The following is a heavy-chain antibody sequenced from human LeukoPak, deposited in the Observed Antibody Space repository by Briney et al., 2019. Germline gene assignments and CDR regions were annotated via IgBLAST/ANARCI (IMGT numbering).Heavy chain of an antibody. D-gene: IGHD3-10*01. V-gene: IGHV4-59*01. J-gene: IGHJ3*02. Sequence: PSDTLSLTCTVSDGSISNYYWSWIRQPPGKALEWIGYIYYSGSTNYNPSLKSRVAISVDTSKNQFSLKLSSVTTADTGVYYCARDNGSGSYSWEAYAFDIWGQGTMVTVSS. CDR1: DGSISNYY. CDR2: IYYSGST. CDR3: ARDNGSGSYSWEAYAFDI.